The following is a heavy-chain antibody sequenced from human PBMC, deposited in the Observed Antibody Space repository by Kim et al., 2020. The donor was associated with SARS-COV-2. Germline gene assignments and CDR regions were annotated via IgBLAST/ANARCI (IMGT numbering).Heavy chain of an antibody. D-gene: IGHD3-10*01. J-gene: IGHJ4*02. CDR1: GGSISSYY. Sequence: SETLSLTCTVSGGSISSYYWSWIRQPPGKGLEWIGYIYYSGSTNYNPSLKSRVTISVDTSKNQFSLKLSSVTAADTAVYYCARDRYGSGSYLNPYYFDYWGQGTLVTVSS. CDR2: IYYSGST. CDR3: ARDRYGSGSYLNPYYFDY. V-gene: IGHV4-59*01.